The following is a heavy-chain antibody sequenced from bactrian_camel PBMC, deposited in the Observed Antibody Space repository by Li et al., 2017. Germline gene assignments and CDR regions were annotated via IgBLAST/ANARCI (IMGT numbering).Heavy chain of an antibody. CDR1: GYTYGSGT. J-gene: IGHJ6*01. D-gene: IGHD8*01. V-gene: IGHV3S31*01. CDR2: IYRGDRFGR. CDR3: AVPYQDLSATETLRVMSSGGDFGY. Sequence: VQLVESGGGSVQSGGSLRLSCATSGYTYGSGTIAWFRQTPGSEREGVASIYRGDRFGRYFADSVKGRFTISQDNAKNTLYLQMTNLKPEDTAMYYCAVPYQDLSATETLRVMSSGGDFGYYGQGTQVTVS.